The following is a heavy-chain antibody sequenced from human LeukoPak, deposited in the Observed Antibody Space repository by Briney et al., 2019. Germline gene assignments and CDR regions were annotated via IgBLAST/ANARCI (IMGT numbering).Heavy chain of an antibody. V-gene: IGHV4-39*07. Sequence: ASETLSLTCTVSGGSISSSSYYWGWIRQPPGKGLEWIGSINYSGSTYYNPSLKSRVTISVDTSKNQFSLQLRSVTAADTAVYYCARDYSGYGRFDYWGQGTLVTVSS. CDR1: GGSISSSSYY. CDR2: INYSGST. D-gene: IGHD5-12*01. CDR3: ARDYSGYGRFDY. J-gene: IGHJ4*02.